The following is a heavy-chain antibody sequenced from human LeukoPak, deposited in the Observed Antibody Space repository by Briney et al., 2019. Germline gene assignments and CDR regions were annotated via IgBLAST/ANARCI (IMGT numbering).Heavy chain of an antibody. CDR2: IYYSGST. CDR1: GGSISSSY. Sequence: SETLSLTCTVSGGSISSSYWTWIRQPPGKGLEWIGYIYYSGSTSYNPSLKSRVTISVDTSKNQFSLKLSSVTAADTAVYYCARRQYSSSGGVWFDPWGQGTLVTVSS. D-gene: IGHD6-13*01. V-gene: IGHV4-59*08. CDR3: ARRQYSSSGGVWFDP. J-gene: IGHJ5*02.